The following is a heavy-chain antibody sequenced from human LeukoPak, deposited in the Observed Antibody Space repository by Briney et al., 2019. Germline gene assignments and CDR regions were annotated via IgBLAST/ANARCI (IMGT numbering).Heavy chain of an antibody. CDR2: IYPGDSDT. CDR1: GYSFTSYW. D-gene: IGHD2-2*01. V-gene: IGHV5-51*01. J-gene: IGHJ4*02. CDR3: ARGLGYCSSTSCYFDY. Sequence: GESLKISCKGSGYSFTSYWIGWVRQMPGIGLGWMGMIYPGDSDTRYSPSFQGQVTISADKSISTAYLQWSSLKASDTAMYYCARGLGYCSSTSCYFDYWGQGTLVTVSS.